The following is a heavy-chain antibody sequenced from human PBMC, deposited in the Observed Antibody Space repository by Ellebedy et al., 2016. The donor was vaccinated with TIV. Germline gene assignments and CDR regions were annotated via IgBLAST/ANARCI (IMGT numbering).Heavy chain of an antibody. D-gene: IGHD6-13*01. CDR1: GYSFTTYG. J-gene: IGHJ6*03. Sequence: AASVKVSCKASGYSFTTYGIGWVRQAPGQGLEWMGWISVYNLKTDYSQKFQGRVTVTTDISTNTAYMELRSLRSDDMAVYYCARGVWDFYYYMDVWGKGTTVTVSS. CDR3: ARGVWDFYYYMDV. V-gene: IGHV1-18*03. CDR2: ISVYNLKT.